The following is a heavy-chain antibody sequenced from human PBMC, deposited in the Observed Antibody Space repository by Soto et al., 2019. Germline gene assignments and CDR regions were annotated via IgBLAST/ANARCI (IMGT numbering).Heavy chain of an antibody. V-gene: IGHV4-39*01. CDR3: ARRERYYGSPGWFDP. J-gene: IGHJ5*02. CDR2: VYHNENT. CDR1: GGSINDFAYY. Sequence: SGTVSLTCTVSGGSINDFAYYWGWIRQAPGKGLEWIGTVYHNENTYYNPSLKSRITISADTAKNQFSLNLRSVTAADTAIYFCARRERYYGSPGWFDPWGQGTLVTVSP. D-gene: IGHD3-16*01.